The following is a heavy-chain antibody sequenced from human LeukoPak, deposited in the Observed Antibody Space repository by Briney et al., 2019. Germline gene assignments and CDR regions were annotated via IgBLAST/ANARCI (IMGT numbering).Heavy chain of an antibody. CDR3: YRYSSSWYPSGFDF. CDR1: GGSISSSSYY. Sequence: KPSETLSLTCTVSGGSISSSSYYWGWIRQPPGKGLEWIGSIYYSGSTYYNPSLKSRVTISVDTSKNQFSLKLSSVTAADTAVYYCYRYSSSWYPSGFDFWGQGTLVTVSS. CDR2: IYYSGST. J-gene: IGHJ4*02. V-gene: IGHV4-39*01. D-gene: IGHD6-13*01.